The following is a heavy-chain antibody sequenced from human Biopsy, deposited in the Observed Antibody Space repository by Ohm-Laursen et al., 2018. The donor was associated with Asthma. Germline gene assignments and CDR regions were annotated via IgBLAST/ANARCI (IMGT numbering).Heavy chain of an antibody. V-gene: IGHV1-69*13. Sequence: SVKVSCKSLGGTFNTYVIGWVRQAPGQGLEWMGGINSVFGTTTYPQKFQDRVTITADDSTSTVYMELSSLRSEDTAVYYCARKAGSCISRTCYSLDFWGQGTLATFSS. J-gene: IGHJ4*02. D-gene: IGHD2-2*01. CDR3: ARKAGSCISRTCYSLDF. CDR2: INSVFGTT. CDR1: GGTFNTYV.